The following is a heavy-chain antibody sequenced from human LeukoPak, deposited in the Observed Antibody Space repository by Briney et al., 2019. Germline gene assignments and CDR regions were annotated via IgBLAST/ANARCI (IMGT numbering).Heavy chain of an antibody. D-gene: IGHD6-25*01. Sequence: PSETLSLTCAVSGGSISSNSYYWGWIRQPPGKGLEWIGSIYYSGSTYYNPSLKSRVTISVDTSKNQFSLKLSSVTAADTAVYYCARGTGSGIAAYWGQGTLVTVSS. CDR1: GGSISSNSYY. V-gene: IGHV4-39*01. J-gene: IGHJ4*02. CDR2: IYYSGST. CDR3: ARGTGSGIAAY.